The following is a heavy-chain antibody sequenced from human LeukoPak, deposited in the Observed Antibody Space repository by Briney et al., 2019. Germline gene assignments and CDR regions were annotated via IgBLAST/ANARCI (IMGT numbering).Heavy chain of an antibody. CDR3: VKWTSNGDAFDI. J-gene: IGHJ3*02. V-gene: IGHV3-30*02. Sequence: GSLRLSCAASGFTFSSYSMHWVRQAPGEGLEWVALMRYDGINKYYADSVKGRFTISRDNSKNTLYLQMNSLRAEDTAVYYCVKWTSNGDAFDIWGQGTMVTVSS. CDR1: GFTFSSYS. CDR2: MRYDGINK. D-gene: IGHD2-8*01.